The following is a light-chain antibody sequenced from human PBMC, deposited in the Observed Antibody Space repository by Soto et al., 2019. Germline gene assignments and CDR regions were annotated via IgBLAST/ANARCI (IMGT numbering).Light chain of an antibody. J-gene: IGLJ1*01. CDR2: EVT. V-gene: IGLV2-23*02. CDR3: CSYAGSSTFLYV. CDR1: SSDVGSDNL. Sequence: QSVLNQPASVSGAPGQSITISCTGTSSDVGSDNLVSWYQQHPGKAPQLMIYEVTKRPSGVSNRFSGSKSGNTASLTISGLQAEDEADYYCCSYAGSSTFLYVFGPGT.